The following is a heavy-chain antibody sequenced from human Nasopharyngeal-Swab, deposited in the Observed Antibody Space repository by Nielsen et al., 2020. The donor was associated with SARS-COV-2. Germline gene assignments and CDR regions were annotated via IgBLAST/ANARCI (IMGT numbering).Heavy chain of an antibody. CDR2: IYYSGST. Sequence: WIRKPPGKGLEWIGSIYYSGSTYYNPSLKSRVTISVDTSKNQFSLKLSSVTAADTAVYYCASQGSGSNYLLYYYYGMDVWGQGTTVTVSS. J-gene: IGHJ6*02. CDR3: ASQGSGSNYLLYYYYGMDV. V-gene: IGHV4-39*01. D-gene: IGHD1-26*01.